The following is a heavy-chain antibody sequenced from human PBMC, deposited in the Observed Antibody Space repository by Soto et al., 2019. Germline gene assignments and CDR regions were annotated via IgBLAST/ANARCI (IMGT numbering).Heavy chain of an antibody. CDR1: XFXFXSYS. J-gene: IGHJ4*02. CDR3: ARDQPGYSYGYGLGY. CDR2: ISSSSSYI. Sequence: PXGSLRLSCAASXFXFXSYSMNXVRXAPGKGLEWVSSISSSSSYIYYADSVKGRFTISRDNAKNSLYLQMNSLRAEDTAVYYCARDQPGYSYGYGLGYWGQGTLVTVSS. D-gene: IGHD5-18*01. V-gene: IGHV3-21*01.